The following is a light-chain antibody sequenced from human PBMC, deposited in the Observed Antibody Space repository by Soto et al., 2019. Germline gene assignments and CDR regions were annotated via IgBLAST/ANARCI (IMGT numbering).Light chain of an antibody. V-gene: IGLV2-14*01. CDR1: SSDVGGYNY. CDR3: TSYTSSSTIL. CDR2: DVS. Sequence: QSALTQPASVSGSPGQSITISCTGTSSDVGGYNYVSWYQQHPGKAPKLMIYDVSNRPSGDSNRFSGSKSGNTASLTISGLQAEDEADDYCTSYTSSSTILFGGGTQVTVL. J-gene: IGLJ7*01.